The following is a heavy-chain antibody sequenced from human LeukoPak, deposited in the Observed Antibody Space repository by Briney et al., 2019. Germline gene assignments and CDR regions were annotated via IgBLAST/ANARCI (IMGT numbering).Heavy chain of an antibody. CDR2: INGDGSYT. D-gene: IGHD3-22*01. J-gene: IGHJ4*02. CDR3: ARDKSEYDSSGRGDY. CDR1: GFAFSSYW. Sequence: PGGSLRLSCAASGFAFSSYWMHWVRQVPGKGLVWPSRINGDGSYTKYADSVKGRFTISSDNAQNTLFLQMNSLSAEDTAVYFCARDKSEYDSSGRGDYWGQGTLVTVSS. V-gene: IGHV3-74*03.